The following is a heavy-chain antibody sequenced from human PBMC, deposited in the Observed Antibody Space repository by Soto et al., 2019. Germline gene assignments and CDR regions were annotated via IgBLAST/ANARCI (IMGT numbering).Heavy chain of an antibody. V-gene: IGHV3-23*01. Sequence: DVQLLESGGGLVQPAGSLRLSCAASGFTFSSCAMGWVRQGPGKGLEWVAVVSIGGSTHYADSVRGRFTISRDNSKNTLSLQMNSLTAEDTAVYFCAKRRGAGGHFDYWGQGALVTVSS. CDR1: GFTFSSCA. J-gene: IGHJ4*02. CDR3: AKRRGAGGHFDY. CDR2: VSIGGST. D-gene: IGHD2-15*01.